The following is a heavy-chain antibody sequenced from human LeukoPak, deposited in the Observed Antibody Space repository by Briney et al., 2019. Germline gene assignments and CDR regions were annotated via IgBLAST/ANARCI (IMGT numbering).Heavy chain of an antibody. CDR2: ISWNSGSI. D-gene: IGHD2-2*01. Sequence: GGSLRLSCAASGFTFDDYAMHWVRQAPGKGLEWVSGISWNSGSIGYADSVKGRFTISRDNAKNSLYLQMNSLRAEDTALYYGSKYGYCSSTSCSCWLDPWGKGTLVTVSS. CDR1: GFTFDDYA. V-gene: IGHV3-9*01. CDR3: SKYGYCSSTSCSCWLDP. J-gene: IGHJ5*02.